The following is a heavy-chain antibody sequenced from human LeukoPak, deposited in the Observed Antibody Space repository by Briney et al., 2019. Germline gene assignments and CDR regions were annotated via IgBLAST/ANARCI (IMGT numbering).Heavy chain of an antibody. J-gene: IGHJ4*02. D-gene: IGHD3-10*01. CDR3: AKDLHYYGPGSSPQY. CDR1: GFTFSNYA. CDR2: ISCDGSTK. Sequence: PGGSLRLSCEASGFTFSNYAMHWVRRAPGKGLEWVALISCDGSTKHYADSVKGRFTISRDNSKNTLSLQINSLRSEDTAVYYCAKDLHYYGPGSSPQYWGQGTLVTVSS. V-gene: IGHV3-30*18.